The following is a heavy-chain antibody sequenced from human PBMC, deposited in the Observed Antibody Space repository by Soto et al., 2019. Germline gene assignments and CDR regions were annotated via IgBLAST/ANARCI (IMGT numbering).Heavy chain of an antibody. CDR3: TKASSDRHHMDV. V-gene: IGHV3-23*01. CDR2: ITSTGGDT. Sequence: GGSLRLSCATSGFTFSNFVMRRVRQTPGKGLEWVSTITSTGGDTYYTDSVKGRFTISRDNSKNTLYLQMSSLRAEDTALYYCTKASSDRHHMDVWGQGTTVTV. J-gene: IGHJ6*02. CDR1: GFTFSNFV.